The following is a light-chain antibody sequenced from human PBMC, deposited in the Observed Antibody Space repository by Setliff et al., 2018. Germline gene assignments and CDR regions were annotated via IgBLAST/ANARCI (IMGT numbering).Light chain of an antibody. CDR2: SNN. V-gene: IGLV1-44*01. Sequence: SVLTQPPSTSGTPGQRVTISCSGSSSNIGGNTVNWYQQLPGTAPRLLIFSNNDRPSGVSNRFTGSKSGTSASLTISGLQSEDEGDYYCAAWDDSLTGSYVFGTGT. J-gene: IGLJ1*01. CDR1: SSNIGGNT. CDR3: AAWDDSLTGSYV.